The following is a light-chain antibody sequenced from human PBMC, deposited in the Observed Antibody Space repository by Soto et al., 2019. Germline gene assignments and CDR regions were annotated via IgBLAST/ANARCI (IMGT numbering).Light chain of an antibody. CDR3: SSYTSSSTPYV. Sequence: QSVLTQPASVAGSPGQSITISCTGPSRDVGGYKYVSWYQQHPGKAPKLMIYEVSNRPSGVSNRFSGSKSGNTASLTISGLQAEDEADYYCSSYTSSSTPYVFGTGTKVTVL. J-gene: IGLJ1*01. CDR1: SRDVGGYKY. CDR2: EVS. V-gene: IGLV2-14*01.